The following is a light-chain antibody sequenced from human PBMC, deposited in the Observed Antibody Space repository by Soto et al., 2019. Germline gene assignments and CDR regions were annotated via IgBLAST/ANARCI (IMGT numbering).Light chain of an antibody. J-gene: IGLJ1*01. CDR2: EVN. CDR1: SSDVGGYNY. Sequence: QSALTQPPSASGSPGQSVAISCTGTSSDVGGYNYVSWYQQHPGKAPKLMIYEVNKRPSGVPDRFSCSKSGNTASLTVSGLQAEDEADYYCSSYVGSSNVFGTGTKLTVL. V-gene: IGLV2-8*01. CDR3: SSYVGSSNV.